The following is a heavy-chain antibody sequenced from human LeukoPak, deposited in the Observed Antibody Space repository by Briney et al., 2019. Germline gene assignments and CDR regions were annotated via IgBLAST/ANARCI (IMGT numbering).Heavy chain of an antibody. CDR1: VGSISTYY. Sequence: SETLSLTCTVSVGSISTYYWSWIRQPPGKGLEWIGYIYYSGSTNYNPSIKSRVTISVDTSKNQFSLNLSSVTAADTAVYYCARSEGYNSGWYFYFDYWGQGTLVTVSS. V-gene: IGHV4-59*01. CDR2: IYYSGST. J-gene: IGHJ4*02. CDR3: ARSEGYNSGWYFYFDY. D-gene: IGHD6-19*01.